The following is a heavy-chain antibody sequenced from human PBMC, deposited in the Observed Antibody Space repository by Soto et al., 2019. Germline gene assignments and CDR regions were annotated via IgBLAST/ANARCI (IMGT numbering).Heavy chain of an antibody. D-gene: IGHD2-2*01. CDR1: GGTFSSYA. Sequence: QVQLVQSGAEVKKPGSSVKVSCKASGGTFSSYAISWVRQAPGQGLEWMGGIIPIFGTANYAQKFQGRVTITAGKSTSTAYMELSSLRSEDTAVYYCARDGRYCSSTSCYYYYGMDVWGQGPTVTVSS. J-gene: IGHJ6*02. V-gene: IGHV1-69*06. CDR2: IIPIFGTA. CDR3: ARDGRYCSSTSCYYYYGMDV.